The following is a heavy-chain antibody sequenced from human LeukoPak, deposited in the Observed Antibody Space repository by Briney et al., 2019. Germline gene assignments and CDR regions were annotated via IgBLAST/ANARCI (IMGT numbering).Heavy chain of an antibody. D-gene: IGHD2-15*01. CDR3: ARRYCSSGFCPYYFDY. J-gene: IGHJ4*02. V-gene: IGHV3-64*01. CDR2: ISSNGGST. Sequence: GGSLRLSCAASGFTFSSYAMHWVRQAPGKGLEYVSAISSNGGSTFYANSVKGRLTISRDNSKNTLYLQLGSLRAEDMAVYYCARRYCSSGFCPYYFDYWGQGTLVTVSS. CDR1: GFTFSSYA.